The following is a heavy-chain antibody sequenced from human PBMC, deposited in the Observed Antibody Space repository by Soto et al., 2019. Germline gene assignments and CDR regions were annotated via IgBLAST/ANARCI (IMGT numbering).Heavy chain of an antibody. CDR3: ATDRKVITIFGVVIKPLDYCYGMDV. CDR1: GYTFTSYG. CDR2: ISAYNGNT. D-gene: IGHD3-3*01. V-gene: IGHV1-18*04. J-gene: IGHJ6*02. Sequence: ASVKVSCKASGYTFTSYGISWVRQAPGQGLEWMGWISAYNGNTNYAQKLQGRVTMTTDTSTSTAYMELRSLRSDDTAVYYCATDRKVITIFGVVIKPLDYCYGMDVWGQGTTVTVSS.